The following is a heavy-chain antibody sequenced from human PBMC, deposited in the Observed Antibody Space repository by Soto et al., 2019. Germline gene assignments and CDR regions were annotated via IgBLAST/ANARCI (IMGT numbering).Heavy chain of an antibody. CDR2: IYYSGTT. CDR1: GGSISSGDYY. D-gene: IGHD1-20*01. Sequence: QVQLQESGPGLVKPSQTLSLTCTVSGGSISSGDYYWSLLRQPPGEGLEWIGYIYYSGTTYYNPYLRSRLTISVDTSKNLFSLTVSSVTAADSAVYCCARYTPLYGLDVWGQGTTVTVSS. V-gene: IGHV4-30-4*01. CDR3: ARYTPLYGLDV. J-gene: IGHJ6*02.